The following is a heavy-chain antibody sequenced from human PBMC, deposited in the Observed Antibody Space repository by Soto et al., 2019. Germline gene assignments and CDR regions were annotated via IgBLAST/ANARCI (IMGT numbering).Heavy chain of an antibody. CDR3: AKAPHSSSWYYFDY. Sequence: GSLRLSCAASGFAFSSYAMSWVRQAPGKGLEWVSAISGSGGSTYYADSVKGRFTISRDNSKNTLYLQMNSLRAEDTAVYYCAKAPHSSSWYYFDYWVQGTLVTVSS. J-gene: IGHJ4*02. CDR2: ISGSGGST. D-gene: IGHD6-13*01. CDR1: GFAFSSYA. V-gene: IGHV3-23*01.